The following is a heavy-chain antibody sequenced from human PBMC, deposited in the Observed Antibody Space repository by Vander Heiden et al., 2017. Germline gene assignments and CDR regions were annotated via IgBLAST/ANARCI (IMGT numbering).Heavy chain of an antibody. CDR2: IYYSGST. D-gene: IGHD6-19*01. Sequence: QLQLQESGPGLVKPSETLSLTCTVSGGSISSSSYYWGWIRQPPGKGLEWIGSIYYSGSTYDNPALKSRVTISVDTSKNQFSLKMSSVTAADTAVYYCARHRKQWLAFFDYWGQGTLVTVSS. CDR3: ARHRKQWLAFFDY. CDR1: GGSISSSSYY. J-gene: IGHJ4*02. V-gene: IGHV4-39*01.